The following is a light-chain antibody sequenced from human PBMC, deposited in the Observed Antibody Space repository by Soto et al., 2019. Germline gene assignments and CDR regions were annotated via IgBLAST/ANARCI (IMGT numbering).Light chain of an antibody. J-gene: IGLJ3*02. Sequence: QSVLTQPPSVSGAPGQRVTISCTGSSSNIGAGYDVHWYQQLPGTAPKLLIYSNINRPSGVPDRFSGSKSGTSGSLAITGLQAEDEAVYYCQSYDNSLSGWVFGGGTKVTVL. CDR2: SNI. V-gene: IGLV1-40*01. CDR3: QSYDNSLSGWV. CDR1: SSNIGAGYD.